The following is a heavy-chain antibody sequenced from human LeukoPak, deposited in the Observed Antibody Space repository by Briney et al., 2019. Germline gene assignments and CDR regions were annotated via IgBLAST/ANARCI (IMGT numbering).Heavy chain of an antibody. J-gene: IGHJ3*02. CDR3: ARFRGGSYYAGAFDI. CDR2: INHIGST. Sequence: SETLSLTCAVYGGSFSGYYWSWIRQPPGKGLEWIGEINHIGSTNYNPSLKSRVTISVDTSKNQFSLKLSSVTAADTAVYYCARFRGGSYYAGAFDIWGQGTMVTVSS. D-gene: IGHD1-26*01. V-gene: IGHV4-34*01. CDR1: GGSFSGYY.